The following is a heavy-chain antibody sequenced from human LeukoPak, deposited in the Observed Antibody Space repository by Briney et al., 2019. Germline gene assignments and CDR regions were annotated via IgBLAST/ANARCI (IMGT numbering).Heavy chain of an antibody. CDR2: TNGATGNT. CDR3: ARSPGGNARTWPDY. CDR1: GYTFTDYA. Sequence: ASVKVSCKASGYTFTDYALHWVRQAPGQRLEWMGWTNGATGNTRFSQDFQDRLTITIDTSASTAYMELSSLRSEDTAVYYCARSPGGNARTWPDYWGQGTLVTVSS. J-gene: IGHJ4*02. V-gene: IGHV1-3*02. D-gene: IGHD1-14*01.